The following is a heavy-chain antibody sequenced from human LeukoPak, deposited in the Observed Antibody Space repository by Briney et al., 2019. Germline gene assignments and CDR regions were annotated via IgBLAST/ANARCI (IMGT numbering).Heavy chain of an antibody. CDR1: GFTFSSYW. D-gene: IGHD1-26*01. J-gene: IGHJ4*02. V-gene: IGHV3-7*01. CDR2: IKQDGSEK. Sequence: GGSLRLSCAASGFTFSSYWMSWVRQAPGKGLEWVANIKQDGSEKYYADSVKGRFTISRDNSKNTLYLQMNSLRAEDTAVYYCAREPIVGVHFDYWGQGTLVTVSS. CDR3: AREPIVGVHFDY.